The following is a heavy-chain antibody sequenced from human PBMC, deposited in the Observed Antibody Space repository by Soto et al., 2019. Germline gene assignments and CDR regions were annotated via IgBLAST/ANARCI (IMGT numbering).Heavy chain of an antibody. CDR2: LNAANGDT. CDR3: VRRHVSATGIDWFDP. D-gene: IGHD6-13*01. V-gene: IGHV1-3*01. CDR1: GYTFTSYG. Sequence: ASVKVSCKASGYTFTSYGIHWVRQAPGQRLEWMGGLNAANGDTKYSPKFQGRVTITRDTSASTAYMELSSLRSEDTAVYYCVRRHVSATGIDWFDPWGQGTLVTVSS. J-gene: IGHJ5*02.